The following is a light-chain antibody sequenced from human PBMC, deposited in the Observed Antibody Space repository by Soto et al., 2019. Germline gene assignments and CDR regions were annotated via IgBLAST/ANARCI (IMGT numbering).Light chain of an antibody. V-gene: IGLV1-40*01. CDR2: GNS. J-gene: IGLJ1*01. CDR1: SSNIGAGYD. Sequence: QSVLTQPPSVSGAPGQRVTISCTGSSSNIGAGYDVHWYQQLPGTAPKLLIYGNSNRPSGVPDRFSGSKSVTSASLAITGLQAEDEADYYCQSYDSSLSGAAFGTGTKVTVL. CDR3: QSYDSSLSGAA.